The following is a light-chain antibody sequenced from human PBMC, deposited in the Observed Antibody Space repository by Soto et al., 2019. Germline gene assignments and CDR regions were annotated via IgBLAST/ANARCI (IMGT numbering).Light chain of an antibody. CDR2: GAS. CDR1: QSVSSSY. V-gene: IGKV3-20*01. J-gene: IGKJ4*01. CDR3: QQYGDSPLT. Sequence: EIVLTQSPGTLSLSPGERATLYCRASQSVSSSYLAWYQQKPGQAPRLLIYGASSRATGIPDRFSGSGSGTDFTLTITRLEPEDFAVYHCQQYGDSPLTFGGGTKVDIK.